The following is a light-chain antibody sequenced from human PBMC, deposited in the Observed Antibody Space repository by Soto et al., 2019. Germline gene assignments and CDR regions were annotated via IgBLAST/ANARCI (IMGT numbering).Light chain of an antibody. V-gene: IGLV1-40*01. CDR3: QSYDSSLSDVV. Sequence: QSVLTQPPSVSGAPGQRVTISCTGSSSNIGAGYDVHWYQQLPGTAPKLLIDGNSNRPSGVPDRFSVSKSGTSTSLAITGLQAEDEADYYGQSYDSSLSDVVFGGGTKLTVL. J-gene: IGLJ2*01. CDR2: GNS. CDR1: SSNIGAGYD.